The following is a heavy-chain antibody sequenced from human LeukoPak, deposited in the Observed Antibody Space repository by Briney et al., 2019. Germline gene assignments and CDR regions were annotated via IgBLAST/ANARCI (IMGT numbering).Heavy chain of an antibody. Sequence: ASVKVSCKASGYTFTGYYMHWVRQAPGQGLEWMGWINPNSGGTNYAQKFQGRVTMTRDTSISTAYMELSRLRSDDTAVYYCARASTEKMYAFDIWGQGTMVTVSS. V-gene: IGHV1-2*02. D-gene: IGHD6-6*01. CDR3: ARASTEKMYAFDI. CDR1: GYTFTGYY. CDR2: INPNSGGT. J-gene: IGHJ3*02.